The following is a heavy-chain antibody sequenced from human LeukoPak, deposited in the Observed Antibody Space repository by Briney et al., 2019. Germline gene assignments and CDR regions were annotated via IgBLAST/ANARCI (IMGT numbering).Heavy chain of an antibody. Sequence: GGSLRLSCAASGFTFSSYGMNWVRQAPGKGLEWVAVISYDGSNKYYADSVKGRFTISRDNSKNTLHLQMNSLRAEDTAVYYCAKDLRIAAAVPGYWGQGTLVTVSS. CDR1: GFTFSSYG. D-gene: IGHD6-13*01. CDR3: AKDLRIAAAVPGY. V-gene: IGHV3-30*18. CDR2: ISYDGSNK. J-gene: IGHJ4*02.